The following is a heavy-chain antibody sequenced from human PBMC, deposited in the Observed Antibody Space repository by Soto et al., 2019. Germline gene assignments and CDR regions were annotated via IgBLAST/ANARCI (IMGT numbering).Heavy chain of an antibody. J-gene: IGHJ4*02. D-gene: IGHD6-6*01. V-gene: IGHV3-23*01. Sequence: EVQLLESGGGLVQPGGSLRLSCAASGFTFSSYAMSWVRQAPGKGLEWVSAISGSGGSTYYADSVKGRFTISRDNSKNTLYLQMNSLRAEDTAVYYGAKDRSSSSYHFDYWGQGTLVTVSS. CDR2: ISGSGGST. CDR3: AKDRSSSSYHFDY. CDR1: GFTFSSYA.